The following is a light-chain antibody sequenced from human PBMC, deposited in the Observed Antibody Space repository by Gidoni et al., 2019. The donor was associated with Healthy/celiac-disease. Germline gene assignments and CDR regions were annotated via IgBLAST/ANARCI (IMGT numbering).Light chain of an antibody. J-gene: IGLJ2*01. CDR2: EDS. CDR3: QAWDSSTAV. Sequence: SYELTQPPSVSVSPGQTASITCSGDKLGNKYACWYQQKPGQSPVLVIYEDSKRPSGIPERFSGSNSGNTATLTIRGTQAMDEADYYCQAWDSSTAVFGGGTKQTVL. CDR1: KLGNKY. V-gene: IGLV3-1*01.